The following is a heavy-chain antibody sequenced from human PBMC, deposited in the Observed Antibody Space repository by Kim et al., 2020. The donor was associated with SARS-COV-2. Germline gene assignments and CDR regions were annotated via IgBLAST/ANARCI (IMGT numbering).Heavy chain of an antibody. V-gene: IGHV3-30*04. CDR2: ISYDGSNK. J-gene: IGHJ5*02. Sequence: GGSLRLSCAASGFTFSSYAMHWVRQAPGKGLEWVAVISYDGSNKYYADSVKGRFTISRDNSKNTLYLQMNSLRAEDTAVYYCARDSMIVVASGNWFDPWGQGTLVTVSS. CDR3: ARDSMIVVASGNWFDP. D-gene: IGHD3-22*01. CDR1: GFTFSSYA.